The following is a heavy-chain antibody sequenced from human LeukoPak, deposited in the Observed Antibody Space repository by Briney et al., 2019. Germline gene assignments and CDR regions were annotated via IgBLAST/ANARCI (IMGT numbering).Heavy chain of an antibody. J-gene: IGHJ5*02. D-gene: IGHD3-3*01. CDR3: ARHESDNFWSALRGFDP. Sequence: LNTLSLTCLAGGQSPSGGHCCWIRQPPGKGLEWIGAINHGGITGYNPSLKSRVTISAHPSKSQFSLKLNSVAAADTAVYYCARHESDNFWSALRGFDPWGQGTLVTVSS. V-gene: IGHV4-34*01. CDR1: GQSPSGGH. CDR2: INHGGIT.